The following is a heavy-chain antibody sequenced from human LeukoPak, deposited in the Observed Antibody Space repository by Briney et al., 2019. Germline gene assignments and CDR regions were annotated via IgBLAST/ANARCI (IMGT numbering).Heavy chain of an antibody. D-gene: IGHD3-22*01. J-gene: IGHJ4*02. CDR3: ARDYRYYYDSSGYYYEAQTDY. V-gene: IGHV3-7*01. CDR1: GFTFSSYW. Sequence: HPGGSLRLSCAASGFTFSSYWMSWVRQAPGKGLEWVANIKQDGSEKYYVDSVKGRFTISRDNAENSLYLQMNSLRAEDTAVYYCARDYRYYYDSSGYYYEAQTDYWGQGTLVTVSS. CDR2: IKQDGSEK.